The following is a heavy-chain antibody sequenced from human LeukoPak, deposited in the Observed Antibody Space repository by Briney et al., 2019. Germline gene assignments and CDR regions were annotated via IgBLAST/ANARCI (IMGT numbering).Heavy chain of an antibody. V-gene: IGHV3-48*01. CDR3: ARGTIGYCSSTSCYEGDY. CDR1: GFTFSSYS. CDR2: ISSSSSAI. J-gene: IGHJ4*02. Sequence: GGSLRLSCAASGFTFSSYSMNWVRQAPGKGLEWVSYISSSSSAIYYADSVEGRFTISRDNAKNSLYLQMSSLRAEDTAVYYCARGTIGYCSSTSCYEGDYWGQGTLVTVSS. D-gene: IGHD2-2*01.